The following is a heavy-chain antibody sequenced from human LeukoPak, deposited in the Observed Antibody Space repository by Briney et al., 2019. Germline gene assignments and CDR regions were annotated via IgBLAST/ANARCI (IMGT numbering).Heavy chain of an antibody. CDR2: INHSGST. V-gene: IGHV4-34*01. J-gene: IGHJ4*02. CDR3: ARGRYSSSWPFDY. CDR1: GGSFSGYY. Sequence: SETLSLTCAVYGGSFSGYYWSWIRQPPGKGLEWIGEINHSGSTNYNPSLKSRVTISVDTSKNQFSLKLGSVTAADTAVYYCARGRYSSSWPFDYWGQGTLVTVSS. D-gene: IGHD6-13*01.